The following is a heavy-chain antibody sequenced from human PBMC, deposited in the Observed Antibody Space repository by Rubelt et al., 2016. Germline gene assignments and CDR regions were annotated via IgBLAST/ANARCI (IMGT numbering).Heavy chain of an antibody. V-gene: IGHV4-34*01. CDR1: GGSFSGYY. J-gene: IGHJ3*02. CDR2: INHSGST. CDR3: AKHRSYASDVFDI. Sequence: QVQLQQWGAGLLKPSETLSLTCAVYGGSFSGYYWSWIRQPPGKGLEWIGEINHSGSTNYNPSLKSRVTISVDTSKNQFSVDLSSVTDADTALYYCAKHRSYASDVFDIWGQGTMVTVSS. D-gene: IGHD6-6*01.